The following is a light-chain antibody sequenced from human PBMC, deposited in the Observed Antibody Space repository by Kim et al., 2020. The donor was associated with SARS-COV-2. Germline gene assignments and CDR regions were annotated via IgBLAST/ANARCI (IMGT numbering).Light chain of an antibody. CDR2: DVS. CDR3: CSYAGSYTNYV. Sequence: QSVTISCTRTSSDVGGYNYVSWYQQHPGKAPKPMIYDVSKRPSGVPDRFSGSKSGNTASLTISGLQAEDEADYYCCSYAGSYTNYVFGTGTKVTVL. J-gene: IGLJ1*01. CDR1: SSDVGGYNY. V-gene: IGLV2-11*01.